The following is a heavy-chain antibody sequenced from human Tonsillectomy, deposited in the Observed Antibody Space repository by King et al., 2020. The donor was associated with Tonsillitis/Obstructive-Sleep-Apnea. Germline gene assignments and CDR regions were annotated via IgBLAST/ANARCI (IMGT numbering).Heavy chain of an antibody. V-gene: IGHV3-30*04. CDR1: GFTFSDYA. D-gene: IGHD6-19*01. CDR2: ISYDGSNK. Sequence: VQLVQSGGGVVQPGRFLRLSCAASGFTFSDYAMHWVRQAPGKGLEWVAVISYDGSNKYYADSVKGRFTISRDNSKNTLYLQIKSLKFEDTAVYYCARDPEVKQWLAPWFDSWGQGNLVSVSS. CDR3: ARDPEVKQWLAPWFDS. J-gene: IGHJ5*01.